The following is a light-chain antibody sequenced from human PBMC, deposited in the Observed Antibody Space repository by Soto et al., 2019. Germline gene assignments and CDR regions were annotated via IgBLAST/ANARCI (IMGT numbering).Light chain of an antibody. J-gene: IGKJ4*01. V-gene: IGKV3-20*01. Sequence: EIVLTQSPGTLSLSPGERATLACRASPSVRSTYLAWYQQLLGQAPRLLIYAASSMPTGIPDRFSGSGSGTDFSHTISRLEPEDSAVYYCQQYGSSPPVTFGGGTKVEIK. CDR3: QQYGSSPPVT. CDR2: AAS. CDR1: PSVRSTY.